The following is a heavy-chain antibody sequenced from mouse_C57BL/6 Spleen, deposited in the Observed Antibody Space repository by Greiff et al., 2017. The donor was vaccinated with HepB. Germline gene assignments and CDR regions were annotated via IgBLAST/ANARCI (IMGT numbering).Heavy chain of an antibody. CDR3: LYSNFDY. J-gene: IGHJ2*01. D-gene: IGHD2-5*01. Sequence: QVHVKQSGAELVRPGASVTLSCKASGYTFTDYEMHWVKQTPVHGLEWIGAIDPETGGTAYNQKFKGKAILTADKSSSTAYMELRSLTSEDSAVYYCLYSNFDYWGQGTTLTVSS. V-gene: IGHV1-15*01. CDR1: GYTFTDYE. CDR2: IDPETGGT.